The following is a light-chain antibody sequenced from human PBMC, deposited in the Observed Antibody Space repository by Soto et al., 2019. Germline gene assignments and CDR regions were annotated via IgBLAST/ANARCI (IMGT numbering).Light chain of an antibody. CDR2: RAS. CDR1: QNIYSN. V-gene: IGKV3-15*01. Sequence: IVMTQSPATLSVSPGERATLSCRASQNIYSNVAWYQQRTGQAPRLLIYRASTRATGIPARFSGSGSGTECTLTISSLQSEDFAVYFCQQYADWPKTFGQGTKVDIK. CDR3: QQYADWPKT. J-gene: IGKJ1*01.